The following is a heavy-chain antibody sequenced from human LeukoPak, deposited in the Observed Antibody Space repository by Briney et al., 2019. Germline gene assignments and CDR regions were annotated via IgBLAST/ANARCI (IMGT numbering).Heavy chain of an antibody. V-gene: IGHV1-3*01. Sequence: ASVKVSCKASGCTFTSYAMHWVRQAPGQRLEWMGWINAGNGNTKYSQKFQGRVTITRDTSASTAYMELSSLRSEDTAVYYCARAKGAAGTSFLYYYYGMDVWGQGTTVTVSS. CDR1: GCTFTSYA. CDR3: ARAKGAAGTSFLYYYYGMDV. J-gene: IGHJ6*02. CDR2: INAGNGNT. D-gene: IGHD6-13*01.